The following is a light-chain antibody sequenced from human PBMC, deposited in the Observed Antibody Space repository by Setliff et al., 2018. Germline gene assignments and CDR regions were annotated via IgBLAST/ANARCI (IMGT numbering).Light chain of an antibody. Sequence: QSALAQPASVSGSPGQSITISCTGTSSDVGGYNYVSWYQQHPGKAPKLMIYDVSKRPSGVSNRFSGSKSGNTASLTISGLQAEDEAAYYSSSYTSSSTYVFGTGTKGTVL. J-gene: IGLJ1*01. CDR1: SSDVGGYNY. CDR3: SSYTSSSTYV. CDR2: DVS. V-gene: IGLV2-14*01.